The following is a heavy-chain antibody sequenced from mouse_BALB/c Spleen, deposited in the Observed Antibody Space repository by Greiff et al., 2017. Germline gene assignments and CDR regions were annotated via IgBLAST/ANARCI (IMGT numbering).Heavy chain of an antibody. V-gene: IGHV5-15*02. CDR3: ARFPTYYGSSYWYFDV. J-gene: IGHJ1*01. D-gene: IGHD1-1*01. CDR1: GFTFSDYG. CDR2: ISNLAYSI. Sequence: DVMLVESGGGLVQPGGSRKLSCAASGFTFSDYGMAWVRQAPGKGPEWVAFISNLAYSIYYADTVTGRFTISRENAKNTLYLEMSSLRSEDTAMYYCARFPTYYGSSYWYFDVWGAGTTVTVSS.